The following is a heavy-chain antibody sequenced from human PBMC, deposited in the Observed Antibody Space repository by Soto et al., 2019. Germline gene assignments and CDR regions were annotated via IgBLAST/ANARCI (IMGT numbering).Heavy chain of an antibody. V-gene: IGHV3-49*04. D-gene: IGHD6-19*01. Sequence: PGGSLRLSCTASGLTFGDYAMSWVRQAPGKGLEWVGFIRSKAYGGTTEYAASVKGRFTISRDDSKSIAYLQMNSLKTEDTAVYYCTREDSSGWPRYYYYYGMDVWGQGTTVTVSS. CDR3: TREDSSGWPRYYYYYGMDV. CDR2: IRSKAYGGTT. CDR1: GLTFGDYA. J-gene: IGHJ6*02.